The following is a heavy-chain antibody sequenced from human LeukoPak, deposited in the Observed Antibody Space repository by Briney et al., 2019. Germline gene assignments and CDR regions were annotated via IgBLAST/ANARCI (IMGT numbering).Heavy chain of an antibody. J-gene: IGHJ5*02. CDR2: INPSGGST. CDR3: ARDETNCSSTSCYPSNWFDP. V-gene: IGHV1-46*01. D-gene: IGHD2-2*01. Sequence: GASVKVSCKASGYTFTSYYMHWVRQAPGQGLEWMGIINPSGGSTSYAQKFQGRVTMTRDTSTSTVYMELSSLRSEDTAVYYCARDETNCSSTSCYPSNWFDPWGQGTLVTVFS. CDR1: GYTFTSYY.